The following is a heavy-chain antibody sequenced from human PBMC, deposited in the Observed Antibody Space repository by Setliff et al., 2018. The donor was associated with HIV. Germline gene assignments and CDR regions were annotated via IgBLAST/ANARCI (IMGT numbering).Heavy chain of an antibody. J-gene: IGHJ6*02. CDR2: IYYSGST. V-gene: IGHV4-30-4*02. CDR1: GGSINSGDYY. D-gene: IGHD3-10*01. Sequence: SETLSLTCTISGGSINSGDYYWSWIRQPPGKGLEWIGYIYYSGSTYYNPSLKSRVTISVDTSKNQFSLKLSSVTAADTAVYYCARDSRGGFGELIWGDYYYYYGMDVWGQGTTVTVSS. CDR3: ARDSRGGFGELIWGDYYYYYGMDV.